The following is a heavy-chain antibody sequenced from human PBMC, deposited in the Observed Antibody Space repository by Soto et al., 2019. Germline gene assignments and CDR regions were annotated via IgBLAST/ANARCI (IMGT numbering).Heavy chain of an antibody. CDR2: ISYDGNNK. CDR3: ARAGCDGGTCYTLVGLRYGMDV. V-gene: IGHV3-30-3*01. D-gene: IGHD2-15*01. J-gene: IGHJ6*02. CDR1: GFTFSNYA. Sequence: QVQLVESGGGVVQPGRSLRLSCAASGFTFSNYAMNWVRQAPGKGLEWVAVISYDGNNKYYADSVKGRFTISRDNSKNTLYLQMNCLRAEDTAVYYCARAGCDGGTCYTLVGLRYGMDVWGQGTTVTVSS.